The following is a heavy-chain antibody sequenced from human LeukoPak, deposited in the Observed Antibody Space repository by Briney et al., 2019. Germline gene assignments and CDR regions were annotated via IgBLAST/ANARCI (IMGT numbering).Heavy chain of an antibody. CDR2: IKHDGSEK. Sequence: PGGSLRLSCAASTFTFSNYWMSWVRQAPGKGLEWVATIKHDGSEKHYVDSVEGRFSISRDNAMNSLYLQMNSLRAEDTAVYYCARDRGLSGYDLCDYWGQGTLVTVSS. D-gene: IGHD5-12*01. CDR3: ARDRGLSGYDLCDY. V-gene: IGHV3-7*01. J-gene: IGHJ4*02. CDR1: TFTFSNYW.